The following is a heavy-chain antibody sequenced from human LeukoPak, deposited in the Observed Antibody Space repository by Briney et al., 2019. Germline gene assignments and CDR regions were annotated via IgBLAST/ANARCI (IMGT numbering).Heavy chain of an antibody. Sequence: PGGSLRLSCAASGFTFSSYSMNWVRQAPGKGLEWVSYISSSSSTIYYADSVKGRFTISRDNAKNSLYLQMNSLRAEDTAVYYCARDRGRGLYSSSWKHFDYWGQGTLVTVSS. CDR2: ISSSSSTI. J-gene: IGHJ4*02. D-gene: IGHD6-13*01. V-gene: IGHV3-48*01. CDR3: ARDRGRGLYSSSWKHFDY. CDR1: GFTFSSYS.